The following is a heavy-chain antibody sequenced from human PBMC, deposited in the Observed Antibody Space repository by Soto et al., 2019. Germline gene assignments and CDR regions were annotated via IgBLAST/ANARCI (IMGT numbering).Heavy chain of an antibody. CDR3: ARGVGGSYFAPWRVFDY. CDR2: IYYSGST. V-gene: IGHV4-39*01. D-gene: IGHD1-26*01. CDR1: GGSISSSSYY. J-gene: IGHJ4*02. Sequence: SETLSLTCTVSGGSISSSSYYWGWIRQPPGKGLEWIGSIYYSGSTYYNPSLKSRVTISVDTSKNQFSLKLSSVTTADTAVYYCARGVGGSYFAPWRVFDYWGQGTLVTVSS.